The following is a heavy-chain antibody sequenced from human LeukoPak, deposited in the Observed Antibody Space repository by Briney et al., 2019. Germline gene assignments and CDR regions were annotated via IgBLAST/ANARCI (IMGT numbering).Heavy chain of an antibody. CDR1: GFSISSGHY. Sequence: SETLSLTCTVSGFSISSGHYWGWVRQPPGAGLEWIGRVYQSGTTYYYPSLKSRVTTSVDMSKNQFSLRLRPVTAADTAVYYCARIFIRNGYSSYFDCWGQGTLVTVSS. D-gene: IGHD5-18*01. J-gene: IGHJ4*02. V-gene: IGHV4-38-2*02. CDR3: ARIFIRNGYSSYFDC. CDR2: VYQSGTT.